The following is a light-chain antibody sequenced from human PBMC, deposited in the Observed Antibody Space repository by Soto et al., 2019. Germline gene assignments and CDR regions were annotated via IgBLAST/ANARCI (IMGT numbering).Light chain of an antibody. V-gene: IGLV1-40*01. CDR3: QSYDSSLSGAWV. Sequence: QPVLTQPPSVSGAPGQRVTISCIGTTSNIGAGFDVHWYQQFPGTAPKLLIYGGTTRPSGVPDRFSGSQSGTSASLAITGLQPGEEADYYCQSYDSSLSGAWVFCGVTKLTVL. CDR1: TSNIGAGFD. CDR2: GGT. J-gene: IGLJ3*02.